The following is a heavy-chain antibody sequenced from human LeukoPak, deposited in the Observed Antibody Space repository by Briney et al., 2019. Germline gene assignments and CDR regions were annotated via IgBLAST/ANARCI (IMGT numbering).Heavy chain of an antibody. V-gene: IGHV1-2*04. J-gene: IGHJ4*02. D-gene: IGHD2-15*01. CDR3: ARDEGSELILN. CDR1: GYTFTDYY. Sequence: GASVKVSCKASGYTFTDYYIHWVRQAPGQGLEWMGWINANNGVTNYAQKFRGWVTVTRDTSINTAYMELSRLGADDTAVYYCARDEGSELILNWGQGALVTVSS. CDR2: INANNGVT.